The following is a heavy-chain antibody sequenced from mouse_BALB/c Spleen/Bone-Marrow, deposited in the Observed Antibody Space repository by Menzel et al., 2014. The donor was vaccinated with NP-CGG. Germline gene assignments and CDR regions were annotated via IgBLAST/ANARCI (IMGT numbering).Heavy chain of an antibody. V-gene: IGHV3-1*02. D-gene: IGHD1-1*01. CDR1: GYSITSGYT. CDR3: AITTVVNAMDY. Sequence: EVKLMESGPDLVKPSQSLSLTCTVTGYSITSGYTWHWIRQFPGNTLEWMGYIHYSGTTNYNPSLKSRISITRDTSKNQFFLQLSSVTTEDTATYYCAITTVVNAMDYWGQGTSVTVSS. J-gene: IGHJ4*01. CDR2: IHYSGTT.